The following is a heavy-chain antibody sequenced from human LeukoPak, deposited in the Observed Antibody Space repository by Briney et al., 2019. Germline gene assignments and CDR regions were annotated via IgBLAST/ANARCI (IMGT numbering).Heavy chain of an antibody. CDR3: ARDGGEQWLGPYYFDY. V-gene: IGHV3-7*01. J-gene: IGHJ4*02. Sequence: GGSLRLSCAASGFTFSSYWMSWVRQAPGKGLEWVANIKQDGSEKYYVDSVKGRFTISRDNAKNSLYLQMNSLRAEDTAVYYCARDGGEQWLGPYYFDYWGQGTLVTVSS. CDR1: GFTFSSYW. CDR2: IKQDGSEK. D-gene: IGHD6-19*01.